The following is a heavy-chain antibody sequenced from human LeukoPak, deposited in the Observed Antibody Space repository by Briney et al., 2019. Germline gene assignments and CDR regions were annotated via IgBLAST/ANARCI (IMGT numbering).Heavy chain of an antibody. V-gene: IGHV4-34*01. D-gene: IGHD3-22*01. CDR1: GGSFSGYY. CDR2: INHSGST. J-gene: IGHJ1*01. CDR3: ARHYDSSGYPYQH. Sequence: SETLSLTCAVYGGSFSGYYWSWIRQPPGKGLEWIGEINHSGSTNYNPSLKSRVTISVDTSKNQFSLKLSSVAAADTAVYYCARHYDSSGYPYQHWGQGTLVTVSS.